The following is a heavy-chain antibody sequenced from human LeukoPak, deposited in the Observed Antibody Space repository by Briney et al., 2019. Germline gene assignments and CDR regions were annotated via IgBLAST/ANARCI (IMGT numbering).Heavy chain of an antibody. D-gene: IGHD2-15*01. CDR2: ISTTGITL. CDR1: GFTFSSYE. Sequence: GGSLRLSCAASGFTFSSYEMNWVRQAPGKGLEWISYISTTGITLFYSDSVKGRFTISRDNAKSSLYLQMNSLRAEDTAVYYCARIHGGFPFDYWGQGLLVTVSS. CDR3: ARIHGGFPFDY. J-gene: IGHJ4*02. V-gene: IGHV3-48*03.